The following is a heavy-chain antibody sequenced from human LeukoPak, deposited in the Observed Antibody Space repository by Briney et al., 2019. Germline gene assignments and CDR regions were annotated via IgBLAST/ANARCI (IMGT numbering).Heavy chain of an antibody. CDR1: GYTFTGYY. D-gene: IGHD2-2*01. J-gene: IGHJ4*02. CDR2: ISPNSGGT. CDR3: ARDSGYCTSTTCYEDY. V-gene: IGHV1-2*02. Sequence: ASVKVSCKASGYTFTGYYIHWVRQAPGQGLEWMGWISPNSGGTNYAQKFQGRVTMTRDTSVSTAYMELSRLRSDDTTVYYCARDSGYCTSTTCYEDYWGQGTLVTVSS.